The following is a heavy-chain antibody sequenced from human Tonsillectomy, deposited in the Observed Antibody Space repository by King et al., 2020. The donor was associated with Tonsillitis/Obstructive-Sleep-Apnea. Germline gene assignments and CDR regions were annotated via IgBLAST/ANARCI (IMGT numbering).Heavy chain of an antibody. CDR3: ARDDVVGRYIDS. Sequence: QLVQSGAEVKTPGASVKGSCKASGYTFTWYYIHWGRQARGQGLEWMGIINPSSGVTTYAQKFQGRVTITPDTSASTVYFVLSSLRSEDTAVYYCARDDVVGRYIDSWGQGTLVTVSS. J-gene: IGHJ4*02. V-gene: IGHV1-46*01. CDR2: INPSSGVT. D-gene: IGHD1-14*01. CDR1: GYTFTWYY.